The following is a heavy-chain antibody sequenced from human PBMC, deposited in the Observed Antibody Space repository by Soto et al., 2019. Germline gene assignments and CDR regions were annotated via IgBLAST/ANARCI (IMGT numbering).Heavy chain of an antibody. Sequence: ASVKVSCKASGGTFSSYAISWVRQAPGHGLEWMGGIIPIFGTANYAQKFQGRVTITADKSTSTAYMELSSLRSEDTAVYYCARDHSNYYDSSGPDAFDIWGQGTMVTVSS. CDR1: GGTFSSYA. CDR3: ARDHSNYYDSSGPDAFDI. CDR2: IIPIFGTA. V-gene: IGHV1-69*06. D-gene: IGHD3-22*01. J-gene: IGHJ3*02.